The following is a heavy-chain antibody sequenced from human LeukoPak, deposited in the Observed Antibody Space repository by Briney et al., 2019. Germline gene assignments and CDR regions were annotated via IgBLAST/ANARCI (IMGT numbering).Heavy chain of an antibody. D-gene: IGHD6-19*01. CDR2: ICGGGGST. V-gene: IGHV3-23*01. CDR3: AKVDGIAVAGTRGYFQH. J-gene: IGHJ1*01. Sequence: GGSVRLSCAASVFTFSNAWMSWVRQAPGKGLEWVSAICGGGGSTYYADSVKGRFTISRDNSKNTLYLQMNSLRAEDTAVYYCAKVDGIAVAGTRGYFQHWGQGTLVTVSS. CDR1: VFTFSNAW.